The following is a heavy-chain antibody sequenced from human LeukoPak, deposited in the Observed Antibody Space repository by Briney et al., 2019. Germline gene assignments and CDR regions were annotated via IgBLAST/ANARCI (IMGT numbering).Heavy chain of an antibody. CDR1: GYTFSSYA. D-gene: IGHD4-17*01. J-gene: IGHJ4*02. CDR3: SSGSKSYCDYIRWRIHYFVY. CDR2: ISYDGSNK. Sequence: GGSLRLSCAASGYTFSSYAMYWVRQPPGKGLEWLAVISYDGSNKYYADSVKGRFTISRDNSKNKLYLQLNCLSAEDTAVYYCSSGSKSYCDYIRWRIHYFVYWGQGALVAVCS. V-gene: IGHV3-30*04.